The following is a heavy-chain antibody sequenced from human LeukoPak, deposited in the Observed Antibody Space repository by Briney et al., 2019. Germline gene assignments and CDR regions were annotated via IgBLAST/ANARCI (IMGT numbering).Heavy chain of an antibody. V-gene: IGHV4-31*03. D-gene: IGHD3-16*01. J-gene: IGHJ4*02. CDR2: IYYSGST. CDR1: GVSISSGGYC. CDR3: ARYYDYVWGSRTFDY. Sequence: PSETLSLTCTVSGVSISSGGYCWSWIRQHPGKGLEWIGYIYYSGSTYYNPSLKSRVTISVDTSKNQFSLKLSSVTAADTAVYYCARYYDYVWGSRTFDYWGQGTLVTVSS.